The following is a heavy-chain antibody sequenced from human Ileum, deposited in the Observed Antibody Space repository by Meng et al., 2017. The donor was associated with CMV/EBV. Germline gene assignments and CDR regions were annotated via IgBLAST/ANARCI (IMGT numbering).Heavy chain of an antibody. CDR2: INDDGSDK. Sequence: GESLKISCEVSGFTFSDYWMNWVRQAPGKGLEWVSSINDDGSDKYYADSVKGRFTIARDIAKNSLYLQMNSLRAEDTAVYYCARDPIINGDGRGDYCGQGTLVTVSS. J-gene: IGHJ4*02. V-gene: IGHV3-7*01. D-gene: IGHD7-27*01. CDR3: ARDPIINGDGRGDY. CDR1: GFTFSDYW.